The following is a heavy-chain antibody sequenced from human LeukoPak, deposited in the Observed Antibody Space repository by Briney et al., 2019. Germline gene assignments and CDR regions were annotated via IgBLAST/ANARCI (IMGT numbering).Heavy chain of an antibody. CDR1: GYNFISYG. V-gene: IGHV1-18*01. J-gene: IGHJ5*02. Sequence: GAPRKLSCKASGYNFISYGFSWARQAPGQGLEWLGWVSAYNGNTKYEQKFQDRVTMTTTTSTSTAYMELRRISPDDTAVYYCAREGGVWGVTVAGFDPWGQGTLVSVSS. CDR3: AREGGVWGVTVAGFDP. D-gene: IGHD3-10*01. CDR2: VSAYNGNT.